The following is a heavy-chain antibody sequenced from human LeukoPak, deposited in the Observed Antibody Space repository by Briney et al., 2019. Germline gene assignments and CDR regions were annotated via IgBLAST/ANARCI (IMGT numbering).Heavy chain of an antibody. CDR2: IYSDGST. CDR1: ALIVSSNY. CDR3: ATDPQVSC. Sequence: GGSLRLSCTPSALIVSSNYVTWVRQAPGKGLEWVSVIYSDGSTFYADSVKGRFTISRDTSKNTQYLQMNNLRADDTAVYYCATDPQVSCWGQGALVTVSS. V-gene: IGHV3-53*01. J-gene: IGHJ4*02.